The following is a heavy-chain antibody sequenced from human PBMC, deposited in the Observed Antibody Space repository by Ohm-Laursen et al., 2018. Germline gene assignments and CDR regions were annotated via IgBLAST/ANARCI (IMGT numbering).Heavy chain of an antibody. V-gene: IGHV3-9*01. D-gene: IGHD3-16*01. CDR1: GFTFDDYA. Sequence: SLRLSCTATGFTFDDYAMHWVRQAPGKGLEWVSGISWNSGSIAYADSVKGRFTISRDNAKNSLYLQMNSLRADDTAVYYCARGAYASWGQGTLVTVSS. CDR2: ISWNSGSI. J-gene: IGHJ5*02. CDR3: ARGAYAS.